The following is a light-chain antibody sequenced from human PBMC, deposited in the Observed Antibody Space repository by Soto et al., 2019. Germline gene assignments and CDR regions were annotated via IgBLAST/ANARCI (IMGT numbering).Light chain of an antibody. J-gene: IGKJ1*01. Sequence: EVVMTQSPATLSVSPGERATLSCRASQSVNANLAWYQQKPGQAPRLLIHGASNRATGIPARFSGSGFGTEFILTISSLQYEDCEVYYCQQYNTWLWPFGQGTEVEI. CDR3: QQYNTWLWP. CDR1: QSVNAN. CDR2: GAS. V-gene: IGKV3-15*01.